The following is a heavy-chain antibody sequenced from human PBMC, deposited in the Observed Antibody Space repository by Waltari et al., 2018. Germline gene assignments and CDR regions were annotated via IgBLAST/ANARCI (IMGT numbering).Heavy chain of an antibody. J-gene: IGHJ3*02. CDR2: ISSSNIYI. Sequence: EVQLVESGGGLVKPGGSLRLSCAASGFTFSSYSMNWVRQAPGKGLELVSSISSSNIYIYYADSVKGRFTISRDNAKNSLYLQMNSLRAEDTAVYYCARGAQMADAFDIWGQGTMVTVSS. V-gene: IGHV3-21*01. CDR1: GFTFSSYS. CDR3: ARGAQMADAFDI.